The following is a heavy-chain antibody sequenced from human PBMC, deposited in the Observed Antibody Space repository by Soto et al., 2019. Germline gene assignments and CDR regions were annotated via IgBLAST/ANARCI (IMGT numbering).Heavy chain of an antibody. CDR2: IIPILGIA. J-gene: IGHJ4*02. CDR1: GGTFSSYT. V-gene: IGHV1-69*08. CDR3: ARDPGGYCSGGSCRFDY. Sequence: QVQLVQSGAEVKKPGSSVKVSCKASGGTFSSYTISWVRQAPGQGLEWMGRIIPILGIANYAQKFQGRVTITADKSTSPAYMELSSLRSDDRAVYYCARDPGGYCSGGSCRFDYWGQGTLVTVSS. D-gene: IGHD2-15*01.